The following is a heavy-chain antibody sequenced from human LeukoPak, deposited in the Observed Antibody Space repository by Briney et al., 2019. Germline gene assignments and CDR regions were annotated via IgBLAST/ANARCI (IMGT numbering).Heavy chain of an antibody. D-gene: IGHD1-1*01. Sequence: ASVKVSCKASGYTFTSYGISWVRQAPGQGLEWMGWISAYNGNTNYAQKLQGRVTMTTDTSTSTAYMELRSLRSDDTAVYYCARVDYNWNDSYYYYMDVWGKGTTATVSS. CDR1: GYTFTSYG. CDR2: ISAYNGNT. J-gene: IGHJ6*03. CDR3: ARVDYNWNDSYYYYMDV. V-gene: IGHV1-18*01.